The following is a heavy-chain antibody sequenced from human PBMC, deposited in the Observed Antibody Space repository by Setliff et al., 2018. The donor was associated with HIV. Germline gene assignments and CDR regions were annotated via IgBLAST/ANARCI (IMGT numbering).Heavy chain of an antibody. CDR1: AFEINGYA. D-gene: IGHD3-9*01. CDR3: ANLKDYHLLTGTP. Sequence: GESLRLSCAVSAFEINGYAMHWVRQAPGTGLEWLAYIAYDSSLTYYADSVRDRFTVSRDNSKNTLYLQMNSLRDEDAAVYYCANLKDYHLLTGTPWGQGALVTVSS. CDR2: IAYDSSLT. J-gene: IGHJ4*02. V-gene: IGHV3-30*02.